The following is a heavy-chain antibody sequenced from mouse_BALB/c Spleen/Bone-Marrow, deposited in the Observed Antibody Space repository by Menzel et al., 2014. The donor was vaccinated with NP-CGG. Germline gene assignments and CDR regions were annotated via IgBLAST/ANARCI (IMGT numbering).Heavy chain of an antibody. V-gene: IGHV5-17*02. D-gene: IGHD3-1*01. CDR1: GFTFSSFG. J-gene: IGHJ3*01. CDR2: ISSGSSTI. Sequence: EVQLVESGGGLVQPGGSRKLSCAASGFTFSSFGMHWVRQAPEKGLEWVAYISSGSSTIYYADTVKGRFTISRDNPKSTLFLQMTSLRSEDTAMYYCARGAARATWFAYWGQGTLVTVSA. CDR3: ARGAARATWFAY.